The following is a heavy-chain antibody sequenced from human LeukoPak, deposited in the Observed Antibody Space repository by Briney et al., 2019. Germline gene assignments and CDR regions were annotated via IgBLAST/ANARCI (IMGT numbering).Heavy chain of an antibody. V-gene: IGHV3-23*01. J-gene: IGHJ6*03. CDR1: GFTFSNYG. CDR3: AKEMRNFGTYYYYMDV. Sequence: GGTLRLSCAASGFTFSNYGMSWVRQAPGKGLEWVSEISGSGSRTYYADYVKGRFTISRDNPKNTLYLRMNSLRADDTAVYYCAKEMRNFGTYYYYMDVWGKGTTVTISS. D-gene: IGHD3-10*01. CDR2: ISGSGSRT.